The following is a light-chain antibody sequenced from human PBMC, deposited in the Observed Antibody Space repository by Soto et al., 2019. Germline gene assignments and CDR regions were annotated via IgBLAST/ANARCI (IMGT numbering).Light chain of an antibody. V-gene: IGLV2-14*03. J-gene: IGLJ1*01. CDR1: SSDVGGYKY. CDR2: DVS. CDR3: GSYTSTNRGIV. Sequence: QSVLTQPASVSGSLGQSITISCTGTSSDVGGYKYVSWYQQSPGKAPQLLIYDVSNRPSGVSNRFSGSKSGNTASLTISGLQAADEANYYCGSYTSTNRGIVFGTGTKVTVL.